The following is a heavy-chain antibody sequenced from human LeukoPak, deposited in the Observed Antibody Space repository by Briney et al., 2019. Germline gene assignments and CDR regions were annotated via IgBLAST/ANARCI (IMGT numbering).Heavy chain of an antibody. Sequence: PGGSLRLSCAASGFTFSSYEMNWVRQAPGKGLEWVSYISSSGSPICYADSVEGRFTISRDNAKNSLYLQMNSLRAEDTAVYYCVLRGAVAAADFWGQGTLVTVSS. V-gene: IGHV3-48*03. J-gene: IGHJ4*02. D-gene: IGHD6-19*01. CDR3: VLRGAVAAADF. CDR1: GFTFSSYE. CDR2: ISSSGSPI.